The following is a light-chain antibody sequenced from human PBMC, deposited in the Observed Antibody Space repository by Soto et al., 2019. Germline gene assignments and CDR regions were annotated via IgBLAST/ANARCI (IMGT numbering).Light chain of an antibody. V-gene: IGKV1-5*01. CDR2: DAT. CDR1: QTISSS. J-gene: IGKJ2*01. CDR3: QQHNDYTPVT. Sequence: DIQMTQSPSTLSASVGDRVTITCRASQTISSSLAWYQHKPGKAPKLLIFDATTLQSGVPSRFSGSGFGTEFTLTITGLQPDDFATYYCQQHNDYTPVTFGQWTKLEIK.